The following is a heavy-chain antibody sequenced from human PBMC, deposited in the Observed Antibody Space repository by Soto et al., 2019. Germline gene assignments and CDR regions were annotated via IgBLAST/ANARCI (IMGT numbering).Heavy chain of an antibody. D-gene: IGHD3-10*01. V-gene: IGHV3-30*18. J-gene: IGHJ6*02. CDR2: ISYVGRDR. Sequence: GSLILSCAASGFNFSSYGMHWVRPASGKGMEWLTVISYVGRDRYYAASVKWRFTTSIDNSKNQLYLQMNSLRAEDTAVYYCAKRGVWFAELSIQYYHYGMDVWAQGTTVTISS. CDR1: GFNFSSYG. CDR3: AKRGVWFAELSIQYYHYGMDV.